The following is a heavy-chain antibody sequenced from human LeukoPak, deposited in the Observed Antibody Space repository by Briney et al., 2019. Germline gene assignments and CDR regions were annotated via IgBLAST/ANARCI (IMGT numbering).Heavy chain of an antibody. J-gene: IGHJ4*02. CDR3: ARADSGSYYVSFDY. D-gene: IGHD1-26*01. CDR1: GGTFSSYA. CDR2: INPKSGGT. V-gene: IGHV1-2*04. Sequence: GASVKVSCKASGGTFSSYAISWVRQAPGQGLEWMGWINPKSGGTNYAQKFQSWVTMTRDTSISTAFIDLSRLRSDDTAMYYCARADSGSYYVSFDYWGQGTLVTVSS.